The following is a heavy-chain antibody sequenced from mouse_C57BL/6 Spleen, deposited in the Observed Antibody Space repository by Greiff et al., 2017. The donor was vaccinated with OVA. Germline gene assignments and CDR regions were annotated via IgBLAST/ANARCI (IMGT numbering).Heavy chain of an antibody. D-gene: IGHD1-1*01. Sequence: EVQLQQSGAELVRPGASVKLSCTASGFNIKDDYMHWVKQRPEQGLEWIGWIDPENGDTEYASKFQGKATMTADTSSSTAYMQLSSLTSEDTAVYYCTTDYDGRSYWYFDVWGTGTTVTVSS. CDR1: GFNIKDDY. CDR2: IDPENGDT. CDR3: TTDYDGRSYWYFDV. V-gene: IGHV14-4*01. J-gene: IGHJ1*03.